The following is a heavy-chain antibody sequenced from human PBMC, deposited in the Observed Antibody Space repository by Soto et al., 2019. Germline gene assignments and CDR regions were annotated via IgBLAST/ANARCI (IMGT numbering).Heavy chain of an antibody. CDR1: GFTLSSYA. CDR3: AGWDIVVVVAAIYFDY. Sequence: PGGSLRLSCAASGFTLSSYAMSWVRQAPGKGLEWVSAISGSGGSTYYADSVKGRFTISRDNSKNTLYLQMNSLRAEDTAVYYCAGWDIVVVVAAIYFDYWGQGTLVTVSS. D-gene: IGHD2-15*01. J-gene: IGHJ4*02. CDR2: ISGSGGST. V-gene: IGHV3-23*01.